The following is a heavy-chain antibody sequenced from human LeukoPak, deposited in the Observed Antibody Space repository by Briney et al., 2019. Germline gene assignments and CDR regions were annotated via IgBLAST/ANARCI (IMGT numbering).Heavy chain of an antibody. CDR2: ISYDGSNK. V-gene: IGHV3-30*03. Sequence: GRSLRLSCAASGFTFSSYGMHRVRQAPGKGLEWVAVISYDGSNKYYADSVKGRFTISRDNSKNTLYLQMNSLRAEDTAVYYCAILTDYWGQGTLVTVSS. D-gene: IGHD2-15*01. CDR3: AILTDY. CDR1: GFTFSSYG. J-gene: IGHJ4*02.